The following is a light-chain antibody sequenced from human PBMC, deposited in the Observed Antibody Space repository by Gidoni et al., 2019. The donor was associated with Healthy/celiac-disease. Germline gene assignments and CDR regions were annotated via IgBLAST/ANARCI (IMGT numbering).Light chain of an antibody. V-gene: IGLV10-54*01. J-gene: IGLJ3*02. Sequence: QAGLTQQPSVSKGLRQTATLTCTGNSNNVGNQGAAWLQQHQGHPPKLLSYRNNNRPSGISERLSASRSGNTASLTITGLQPEDEADYYCSAWDSSLSAWVFGGGTKLTVL. CDR2: RNN. CDR3: SAWDSSLSAWV. CDR1: SNNVGNQG.